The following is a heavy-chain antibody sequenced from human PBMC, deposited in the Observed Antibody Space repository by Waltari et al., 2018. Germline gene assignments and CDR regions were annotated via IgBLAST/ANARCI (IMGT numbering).Heavy chain of an antibody. CDR1: GYTFTSYG. CDR2: ISAYNGNT. Sequence: QVQLVQSGAEVKKPGASVKVSCKASGYTFTSYGISWVRQAPGQGLEWMGWISAYNGNTNYAHKLQGRVTMTTDTATSTADMELRSLRSDDTAVYYCARDQMYYYDSSGYYYWFDPWGQGTLVTVSS. D-gene: IGHD3-22*01. CDR3: ARDQMYYYDSSGYYYWFDP. J-gene: IGHJ5*02. V-gene: IGHV1-18*01.